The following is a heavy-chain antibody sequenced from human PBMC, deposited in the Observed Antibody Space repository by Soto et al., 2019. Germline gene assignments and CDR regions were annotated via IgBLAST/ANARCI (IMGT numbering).Heavy chain of an antibody. CDR2: INPSGGST. V-gene: IGHV1-46*03. CDR1: GYTFTIYY. Sequence: GASVKVSCKASGYTFTIYYMHWVRQAPGQGLEWMGIINPSGGSTSYAQKFQGRVTMTRDTSTSTVYMELSSLRSEDTAVYYCARESRCSGGSCYSRWFDPWGQGTLVTVSS. CDR3: ARESRCSGGSCYSRWFDP. D-gene: IGHD2-15*01. J-gene: IGHJ5*02.